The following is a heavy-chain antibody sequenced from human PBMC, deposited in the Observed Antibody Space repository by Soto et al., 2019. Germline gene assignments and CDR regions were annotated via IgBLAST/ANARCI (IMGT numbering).Heavy chain of an antibody. CDR3: ARHPIVVVPAARPYYYYYYMDV. D-gene: IGHD2-2*01. CDR2: IYPGDSDT. CDR1: GYSFTGYW. Sequence: GESLKISCKGSGYSFTGYWIGWVRQMPGKGLEWMGIIYPGDSDTRYSPSFQGQVTISADKSISTAYLQWSSLKASDTAMYYCARHPIVVVPAARPYYYYYYMDVWGKGTTVTVSS. V-gene: IGHV5-51*01. J-gene: IGHJ6*03.